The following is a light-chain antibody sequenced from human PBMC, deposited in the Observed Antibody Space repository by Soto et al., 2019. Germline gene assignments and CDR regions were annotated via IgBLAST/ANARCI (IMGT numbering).Light chain of an antibody. J-gene: IGLJ1*01. V-gene: IGLV1-40*01. CDR2: DNT. Sequence: QSVLTQPPSVSGAPGERVTISCTGSSSDIGAGYRVRWYQQVPGTAPKLLIYDNTNRPSGVSVRFSGSKSGTSASLAISGLQAEDEADYYCQSYDRSLRTYVFGTATKLTVL. CDR1: SSDIGAGYR. CDR3: QSYDRSLRTYV.